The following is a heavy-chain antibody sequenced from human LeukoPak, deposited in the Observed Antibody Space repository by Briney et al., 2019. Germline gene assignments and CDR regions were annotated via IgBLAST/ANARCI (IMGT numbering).Heavy chain of an antibody. J-gene: IGHJ4*02. D-gene: IGHD3-10*01. Sequence: GGSLRLSCAASGFTFSSYSMNWVRQAPGKGLEWVSYISSSSSTIYYADSVKGRFTISRDNAKNTLYLQMNSLRAEDTAVYYCARSPVPYYYGSGSYYHDYWGQGTLVTVSS. CDR3: ARSPVPYYYGSGSYYHDY. V-gene: IGHV3-48*04. CDR1: GFTFSSYS. CDR2: ISSSSSTI.